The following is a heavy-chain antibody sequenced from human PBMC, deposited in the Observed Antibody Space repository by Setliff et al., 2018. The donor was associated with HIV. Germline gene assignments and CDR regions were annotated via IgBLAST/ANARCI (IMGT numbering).Heavy chain of an antibody. CDR3: TRRAHGRQEPL. CDR2: IYHTGTT. J-gene: IGHJ4*02. V-gene: IGHV4-39*02. Sequence: SETLSLTCTVSGASISSSDYFWVWIRQPPGKGLEWIGSIYHTGTTSYNRSLQSRVTISVDTSKNHFSLKVNSVTASDTAVYYCTRRAHGRQEPLWDQGTLVTVSS. CDR1: GASISSSDYF.